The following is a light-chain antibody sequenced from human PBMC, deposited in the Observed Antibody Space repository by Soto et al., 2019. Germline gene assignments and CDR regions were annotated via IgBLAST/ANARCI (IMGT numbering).Light chain of an antibody. V-gene: IGKV3-20*01. CDR3: QQYSSSPLT. CDR2: GAS. CDR1: QTVTSNF. Sequence: VLTQSPGTLSLSPGERATLSCRASQTVTSNFLAWYQEKPGQAPRLLIYGASSRATGIPDRFSGSGSGTDFTLTISRLEPEDFAVYHCQQYSSSPLTFGGGTKVDIK. J-gene: IGKJ4*01.